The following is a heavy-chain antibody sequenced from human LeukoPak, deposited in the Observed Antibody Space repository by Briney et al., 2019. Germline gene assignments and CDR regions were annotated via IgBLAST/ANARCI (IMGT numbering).Heavy chain of an antibody. V-gene: IGHV4-59*08. J-gene: IGHJ4*02. CDR3: ARTTVYGVSYFGY. D-gene: IGHD4-17*01. CDR1: GGSISNYY. CDR2: IYYSGST. Sequence: SETLSLTCTVSGGSISNYYWSWIRQPPGKGLEWIGYIYYSGSTNYNPSLKSRVTISVDTSKNQFSLKLSSVTAADTAVYYCARTTVYGVSYFGYWGQGTLVTVSS.